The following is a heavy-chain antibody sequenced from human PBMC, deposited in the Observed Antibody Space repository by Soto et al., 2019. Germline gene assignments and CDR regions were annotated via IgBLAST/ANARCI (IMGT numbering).Heavy chain of an antibody. CDR2: INMDGTVT. D-gene: IGHD1-1*01. V-gene: IGHV3-74*01. Sequence: PGGSLRLSCGASGFPFSPFWMSCVRQAPGKGLVWVSRINMDGTVTPYADSVKGRFTISRDNAKNTLYLQMHSLRAEDTALYFCVRDRGYPDSFDVWGRGTMVTVSS. J-gene: IGHJ3*01. CDR3: VRDRGYPDSFDV. CDR1: GFPFSPFW.